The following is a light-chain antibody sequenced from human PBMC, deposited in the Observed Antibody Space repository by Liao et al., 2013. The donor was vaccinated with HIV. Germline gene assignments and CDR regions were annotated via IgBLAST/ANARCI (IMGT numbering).Light chain of an antibody. V-gene: IGLV3-1*01. J-gene: IGLJ2*01. CDR3: QAWDSSTGV. CDR2: QDS. Sequence: SYELTQPPSVSVSPGQTASITCSGDKLGDKYACWYQQKPGQSPVLVIYQDSKRPSGIPERFSGSISGNTATLAISETQAVDEADYYCQAWDSSTGVFGGGTKLTVL. CDR1: KLGDKY.